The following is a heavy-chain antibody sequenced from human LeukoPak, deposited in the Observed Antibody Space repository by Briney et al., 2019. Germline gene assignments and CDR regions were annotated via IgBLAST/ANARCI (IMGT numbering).Heavy chain of an antibody. J-gene: IGHJ6*04. CDR2: IYYSGST. D-gene: IGHD3-10*01. CDR3: ARVVRGVMDV. Sequence: TSETLSLTCTVSGGSISSYYWSWIRQPPGKGLEWIGYIYYSGSTNYNPSLKSRVTISVDTSKNQFSLKLSSVTAADTAVYYCARVVRGVMDVWGKGTTVTVSS. CDR1: GGSISSYY. V-gene: IGHV4-59*01.